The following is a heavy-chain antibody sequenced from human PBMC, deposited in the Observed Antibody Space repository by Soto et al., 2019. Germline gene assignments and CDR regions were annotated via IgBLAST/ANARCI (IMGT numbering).Heavy chain of an antibody. J-gene: IGHJ6*02. D-gene: IGHD3-16*01. CDR3: VRGGDYDMVCKTLNYSGLDV. CDR2: ISPYNDYT. CDR1: GYTFIRYG. V-gene: IGHV1-18*01. Sequence: QVQLVQSAAEVKKPGASVKVSCKASGYTFIRYGITWVRQAPGQGLEWVGWISPYNDYTEYAQKFHGRVTMTTDTSPETVNMAMRGLGTEDTAVYCSVRGGDYDMVCKTLNYSGLDVWGQGTTVTVSS.